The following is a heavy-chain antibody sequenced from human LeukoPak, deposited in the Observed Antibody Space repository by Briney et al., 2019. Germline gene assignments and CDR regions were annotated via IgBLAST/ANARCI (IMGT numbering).Heavy chain of an antibody. D-gene: IGHD1-14*01. J-gene: IGHJ6*02. CDR3: ARRPPDSLYYYYYGMDV. Sequence: SETLSLTCTVSGGSINNYYWSWIRQPPGKGLEWIAYIYETGHTGYNPSLKTRVTISLDTSKNQFSLKLNSVTAADTAVYYCARRPPDSLYYYYYGMDVWGQGTTVTVSS. CDR2: IYETGHT. V-gene: IGHV4-59*08. CDR1: GGSINNYY.